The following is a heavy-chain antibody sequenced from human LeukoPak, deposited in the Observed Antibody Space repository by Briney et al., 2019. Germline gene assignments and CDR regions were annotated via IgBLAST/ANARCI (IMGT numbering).Heavy chain of an antibody. CDR1: GFTFRNFW. J-gene: IGHJ5*02. V-gene: IGHV3-7*01. CDR3: AIEAVYGGEP. Sequence: GESLKISCAASGFTFRNFWMSWVRQAPGRGLEWVANIHPEGNEKYHVESVKGRFTISRDNPKSSLFLQMNGLRVEDTAVYYCAIEAVYGGEPWGQGTLVTVSS. D-gene: IGHD4/OR15-4a*01. CDR2: IHPEGNEK.